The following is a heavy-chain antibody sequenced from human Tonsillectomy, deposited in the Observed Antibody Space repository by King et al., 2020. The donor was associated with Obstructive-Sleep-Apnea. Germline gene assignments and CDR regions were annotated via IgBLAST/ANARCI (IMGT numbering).Heavy chain of an antibody. V-gene: IGHV3-23*04. J-gene: IGHJ4*02. CDR2: IIGSGGKT. CDR1: GFTFRNYA. CDR3: AKDASGYDSWYFDY. Sequence: VQLVESGGGLVQPGGSLRLACATAGFTFRNYAMAWVRQAPGKGLEWVSGIIGSGGKTYYADSVKGRFTISRDNSKYTLYLQMNSLRAEDTAAYYCAKDASGYDSWYFDYWGQGTLVTVSS. D-gene: IGHD5-12*01.